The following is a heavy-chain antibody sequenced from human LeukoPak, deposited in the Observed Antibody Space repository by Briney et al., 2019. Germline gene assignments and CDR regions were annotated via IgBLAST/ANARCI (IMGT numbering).Heavy chain of an antibody. CDR3: AKDHRVYDKTPTAFDI. J-gene: IGHJ3*02. Sequence: GSLRLSCAASGFTFSSYAMNWVRRAPGKGLEWVSGVSGSGGGTYYADSVKGRFTISRDNSKTTLYLQMNSLRAEDTAVYYCAKDHRVYDKTPTAFDIWGQGTLVTVSS. CDR2: VSGSGGGT. CDR1: GFTFSSYA. V-gene: IGHV3-23*01. D-gene: IGHD5/OR15-5a*01.